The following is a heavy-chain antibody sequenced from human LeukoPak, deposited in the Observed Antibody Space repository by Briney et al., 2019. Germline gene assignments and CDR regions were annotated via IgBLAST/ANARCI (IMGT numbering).Heavy chain of an antibody. D-gene: IGHD5-24*01. Sequence: PSETLSLTCAVYGGSFSRYYWSWVRQSPGKGLEWIAEIDHRGDTNYNPSVKSRVTISVDTSKNQFSLKVRSLSAADTAVYYCARGATISETGYFDFWGQGTPVAVSS. CDR1: GGSFSRYY. CDR3: ARGATISETGYFDF. V-gene: IGHV4-34*01. CDR2: IDHRGDT. J-gene: IGHJ4*03.